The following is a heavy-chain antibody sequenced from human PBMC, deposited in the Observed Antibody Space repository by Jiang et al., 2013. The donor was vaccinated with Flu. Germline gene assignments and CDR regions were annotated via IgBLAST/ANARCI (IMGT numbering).Heavy chain of an antibody. J-gene: IGHJ4*02. D-gene: IGHD1-26*01. CDR3: ARNSGDYWNYFDY. Sequence: QLVESGAEVKKPGESLKISCKVSGYRFSNYWIGWVRQMPGKGPEWMGIIYPGDSDTRYSPSFQGQVTISADESMSTAYLHWSSLKASDTAIYYCARNSGDYWNYFDYWGQGTLVTVS. CDR1: GYRFSNYW. V-gene: IGHV5-51*01. CDR2: IYPGDSDT.